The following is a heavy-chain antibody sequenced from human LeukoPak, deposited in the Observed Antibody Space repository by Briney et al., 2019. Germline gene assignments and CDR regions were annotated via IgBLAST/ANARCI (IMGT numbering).Heavy chain of an antibody. CDR3: VGTVTNGNGSNSFI. CDR2: IYYSGST. J-gene: IGHJ3*02. V-gene: IGHV4-39*07. Sequence: SETLSLTCTVSGGSISSSSYYWGWIRQPPGKGLEWIGSIYYSGSTYYNPSLKSRVTISVDTSKNQFSLKLSSVTAADTAAYYCVGTVTNGNGSNSFIWGQGTMVTVSS. CDR1: GGSISSSSYY. D-gene: IGHD4-17*01.